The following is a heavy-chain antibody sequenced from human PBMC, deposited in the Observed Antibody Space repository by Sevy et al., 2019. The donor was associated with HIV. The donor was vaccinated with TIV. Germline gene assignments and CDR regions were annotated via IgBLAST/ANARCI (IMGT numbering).Heavy chain of an antibody. J-gene: IGHJ4*02. CDR1: GFTFDDYG. V-gene: IGHV3-20*04. D-gene: IGHD3-10*01. CDR2: ISLNGDYA. Sequence: GGSLRLSCAASGFTFDDYGMGWVRQVPGRGLEWISGISLNGDYANYGESVKGRFTISRNNAKNSLYLHMDSLTAEDTALYYCVRSGGFRGGIALDPNWGQVTLVTVSS. CDR3: VRSGGFRGGIALDPN.